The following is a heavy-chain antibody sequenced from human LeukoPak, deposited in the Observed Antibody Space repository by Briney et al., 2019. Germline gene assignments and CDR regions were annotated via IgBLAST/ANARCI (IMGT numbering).Heavy chain of an antibody. J-gene: IGHJ4*02. CDR1: GGSISSYY. CDR2: IYYSGST. CDR3: ARVRRADGYTRNSYFDY. V-gene: IGHV4-59*01. D-gene: IGHD5-24*01. Sequence: SETLSLTCTVSGGSISSYYWSWIRQPPGKGLEWIGHIYYSGSTNYNPSLKSRVTISVDTSKNQFSLKLSSVTAADTAVYYCARVRRADGYTRNSYFDYWGQGTLVTISS.